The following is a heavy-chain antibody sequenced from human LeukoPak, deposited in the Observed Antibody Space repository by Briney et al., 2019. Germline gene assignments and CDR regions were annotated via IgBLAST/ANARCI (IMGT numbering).Heavy chain of an antibody. D-gene: IGHD3-10*01. CDR3: AKGYYGSGSYGRFDY. CDR1: GFTFSSYA. J-gene: IGHJ4*02. Sequence: GGSLRLSCAASGFTFSSYAMSWVRQAPGKGLEWVSTISGSGDRTYYADSVKGRFTISRDNSKNTLFLHMNSLRAEDTAVYSCAKGYYGSGSYGRFDYWGQGTLVTVSS. CDR2: ISGSGDRT. V-gene: IGHV3-23*01.